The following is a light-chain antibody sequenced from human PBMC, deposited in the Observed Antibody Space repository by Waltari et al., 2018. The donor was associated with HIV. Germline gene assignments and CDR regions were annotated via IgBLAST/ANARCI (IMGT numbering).Light chain of an antibody. CDR3: QAWDSSTAV. CDR2: QDS. Sequence: SYELTQPPSVSVSQGQTASITCSGDKLGDKYACWYQQKPGQSPVLVIYQDSKRPSGIPERFSGSNSGNTATLTISGTQAMDEADCYCQAWDSSTAVFGGGTKLTVL. J-gene: IGLJ2*01. CDR1: KLGDKY. V-gene: IGLV3-1*01.